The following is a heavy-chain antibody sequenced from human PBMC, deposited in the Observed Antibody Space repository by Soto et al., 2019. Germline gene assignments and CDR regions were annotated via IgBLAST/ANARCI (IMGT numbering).Heavy chain of an antibody. CDR2: IKSKTDGGTT. J-gene: IGHJ3*02. V-gene: IGHV3-15*01. CDR3: TTESSKVGARAFDI. CDR1: GFTFSNAW. D-gene: IGHD1-26*01. Sequence: GGSLRLSCAASGFTFSNAWMSWVRQAPGKGLEWVGRIKSKTDGGTTDYAAPVKGRFTISRDDSKNTLYLQMNSLKTEDTAVYYCTTESSKVGARAFDIWGQGTMVTVSS.